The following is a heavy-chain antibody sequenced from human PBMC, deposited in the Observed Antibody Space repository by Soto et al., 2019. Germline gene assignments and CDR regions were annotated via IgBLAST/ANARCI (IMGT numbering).Heavy chain of an antibody. CDR3: ARIDYDSSGYALMDV. D-gene: IGHD3-22*01. CDR2: IGTAGDT. CDR1: GFTFSSYD. J-gene: IGHJ6*02. Sequence: GGSLRLSCAASGFTFSSYDMHWVRQATGKGLEWVSAIGTAGDTYYPGSVKGRFTISRENAKNSLYLQMNRLRAGDTAVYYCARIDYDSSGYALMDVWGQGTTVTVSS. V-gene: IGHV3-13*01.